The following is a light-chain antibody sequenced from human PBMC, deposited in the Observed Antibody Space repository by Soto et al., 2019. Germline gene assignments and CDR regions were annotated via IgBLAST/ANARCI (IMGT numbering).Light chain of an antibody. J-gene: IGLJ3*02. Sequence: QSALTQPPSASGSPGQSVTISCTGTSSDVGAYKYVSWYQQYPGKAPKLMIYEVSKWPSGVPARFSGSKSGNTASLTVSGLQSEDEADYYCTSYIGSDTWVFGGGTKLTVL. CDR1: SSDVGAYKY. V-gene: IGLV2-8*01. CDR3: TSYIGSDTWV. CDR2: EVS.